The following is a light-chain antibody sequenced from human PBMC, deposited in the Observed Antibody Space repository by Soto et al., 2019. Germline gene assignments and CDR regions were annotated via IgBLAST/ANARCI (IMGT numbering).Light chain of an antibody. V-gene: IGLV1-40*01. CDR1: SSNIGAGYD. Sequence: QSVLTQPPSVSGAPGQRVTISCTGSSSNIGAGYDVHWYQQLPGTAPKLLIYGNSNRPSGVPDRFSGSKSGTSASLAITGLQAEDEADYYWQSYDSRLSGVDVFGTGTKLTVL. J-gene: IGLJ1*01. CDR2: GNS. CDR3: QSYDSRLSGVDV.